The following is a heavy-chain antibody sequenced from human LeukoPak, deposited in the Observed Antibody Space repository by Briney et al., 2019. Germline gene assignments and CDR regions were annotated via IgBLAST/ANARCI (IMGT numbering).Heavy chain of an antibody. D-gene: IGHD3-22*01. Sequence: ASVKVSCKASGYTFTGYYMHWVRQAPGQGLEWMGWINPNSGGANYAQKFQGRVTMTRDTSISTAYMELSRLRSDDTAVYYCASSYYYDSSGYYGRRGQGTLVTVSS. CDR3: ASSYYYDSSGYYGR. CDR1: GYTFTGYY. CDR2: INPNSGGA. V-gene: IGHV1-2*02. J-gene: IGHJ4*02.